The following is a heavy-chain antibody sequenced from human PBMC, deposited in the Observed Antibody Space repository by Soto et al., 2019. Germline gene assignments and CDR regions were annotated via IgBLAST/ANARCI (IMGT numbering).Heavy chain of an antibody. CDR3: GRGEVDRYNWNYGIDY. D-gene: IGHD1-7*01. CDR2: IYYSGNT. V-gene: IGHV4-59*01. CDR1: GGSISSYY. J-gene: IGHJ4*02. Sequence: SETLSLTCTVSGGSISSYYWSWIRQPPGKGLEWIGYIYYSGNTNYNPSLKSRVTISVDTSKNQLSLKLSSVTAADTAVYYCGRGEVDRYNWNYGIDYWGQGTLVTVSS.